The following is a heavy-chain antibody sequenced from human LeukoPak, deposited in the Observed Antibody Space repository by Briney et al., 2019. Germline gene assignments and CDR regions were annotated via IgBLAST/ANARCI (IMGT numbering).Heavy chain of an antibody. J-gene: IGHJ4*02. CDR3: AKNTKPTLVTPDF. CDR1: GFTFSNYG. Sequence: GGSLRLSCAASGFTFSNYGMHWVRQAPGKGLEWVAVIPYDGSNTHYADSVKGRFTISRDNSKNTLYLQMNSLRAEDTAVYYCAKNTKPTLVTPDFWGQGTLVTVSS. V-gene: IGHV3-30*18. CDR2: IPYDGSNT. D-gene: IGHD4-23*01.